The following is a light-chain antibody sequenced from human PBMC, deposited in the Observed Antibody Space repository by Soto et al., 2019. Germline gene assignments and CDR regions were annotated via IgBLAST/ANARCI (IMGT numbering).Light chain of an antibody. V-gene: IGLV2-23*01. CDR2: EGS. CDR1: SSDVGNYNL. Sequence: QSALTQPASVSGSPGQSITISCTGTSSDVGNYNLVSWYQQHPGKAPKLMIYEGSKRPSGVSNRFSGSKSGNTASLTISILQAEDEADYSCFSYAGSSTYVLGTGTKVTVL. CDR3: FSYAGSSTYV. J-gene: IGLJ1*01.